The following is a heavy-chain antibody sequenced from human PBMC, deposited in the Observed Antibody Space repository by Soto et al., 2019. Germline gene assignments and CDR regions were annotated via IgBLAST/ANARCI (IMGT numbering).Heavy chain of an antibody. J-gene: IGHJ6*02. CDR2: TYYRSKWYN. V-gene: IGHV6-1*01. D-gene: IGHD6-13*01. CDR3: ARDPVAAAQHNYYYYGMDV. CDR1: GDSVSSNSAA. Sequence: PSQTLSLTCAISGDSVSSNSAALNWIRQSPSRGLEWLGRTYYRSKWYNDYAVSVKSRITINPDTSKNQFSLQLNSVTPEDTAVYYCARDPVAAAQHNYYYYGMDVWGQGTTVTVSS.